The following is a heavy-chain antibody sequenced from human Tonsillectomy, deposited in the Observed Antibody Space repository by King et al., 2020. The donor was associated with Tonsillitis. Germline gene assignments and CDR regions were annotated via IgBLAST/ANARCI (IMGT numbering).Heavy chain of an antibody. CDR2: IIPILGIA. CDR3: ARDLRVPTWGAIVGPTGVSDAFDI. V-gene: IGHV1-69*04. J-gene: IGHJ3*02. D-gene: IGHD1-26*01. CDR1: GGTFSTYA. Sequence: QLVQSGAEVKKPGSSVKVSCKASGGTFSTYAITWVRQAPGQGLEWMGRIIPILGIANYAQKFQGRVTITADKSTSTAYMELSSLRSVDTAVYYCARDLRVPTWGAIVGPTGVSDAFDIWGQGTMVTVSS.